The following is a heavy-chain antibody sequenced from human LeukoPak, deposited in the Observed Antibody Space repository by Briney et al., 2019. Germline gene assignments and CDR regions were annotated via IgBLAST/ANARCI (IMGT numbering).Heavy chain of an antibody. CDR3: ARPLGQQLDMGPGDAFDI. CDR1: GGSISSSNW. Sequence: PSETLSLTCAVSGGSISSSNWWSWVRQPPGKGLEWIGEINHSGSTNYNPSLKSRVTISVDTSKNQFSLKLSSVTAADTAVYYCARPLGQQLDMGPGDAFDIWGQGTMVTVSS. J-gene: IGHJ3*02. V-gene: IGHV4-4*02. CDR2: INHSGST. D-gene: IGHD6-13*01.